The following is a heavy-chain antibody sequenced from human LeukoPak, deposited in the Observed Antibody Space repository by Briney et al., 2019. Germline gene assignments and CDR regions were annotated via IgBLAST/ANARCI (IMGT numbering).Heavy chain of an antibody. V-gene: IGHV4-4*07. CDR3: ARTLELGYCSSTSCYWFDP. CDR2: IYTSGST. CDR1: GGSISSYY. Sequence: SETLSLTCTVSGGSISSYYWSWIRQPAGKGLEWIGRIYTSGSTNYNPSLKSRVTMSVDTSKNQFSLKLSSVTAADTAVYYCARTLELGYCSSTSCYWFDPWGQGTLVTVSS. D-gene: IGHD2-2*01. J-gene: IGHJ5*02.